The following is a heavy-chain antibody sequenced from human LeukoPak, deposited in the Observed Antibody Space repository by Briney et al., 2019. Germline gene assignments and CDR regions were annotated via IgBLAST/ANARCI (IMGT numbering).Heavy chain of an antibody. CDR2: ISAYNGNT. Sequence: APVKVSCKASSYTFTNYAFTWVRQAPGQGLEWMGWISAYNGNTNYAQKLQGRVTMTTDTSTSTAYMELRSLRSDDTAVYYCARGLEWLTRRHTWFDPWGQGTLVTVSS. D-gene: IGHD3-3*01. CDR3: ARGLEWLTRRHTWFDP. J-gene: IGHJ5*02. V-gene: IGHV1-18*01. CDR1: SYTFTNYA.